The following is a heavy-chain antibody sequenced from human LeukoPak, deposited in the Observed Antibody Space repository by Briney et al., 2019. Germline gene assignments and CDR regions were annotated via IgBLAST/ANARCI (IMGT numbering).Heavy chain of an antibody. J-gene: IGHJ4*02. Sequence: PSETLSLTCTVSGGSISSGGYYWSWIRQHPGKGLEWIGYIYYSGSAYYSPSLKSRVTISVDTSKNQFSLKLSSVTAADTAVYYCARDAEDYGPNSGGGSEYWGQGTLVTVSS. D-gene: IGHD4-17*01. CDR2: IYYSGSA. CDR3: ARDAEDYGPNSGGGSEY. CDR1: GGSISSGGYY. V-gene: IGHV4-31*03.